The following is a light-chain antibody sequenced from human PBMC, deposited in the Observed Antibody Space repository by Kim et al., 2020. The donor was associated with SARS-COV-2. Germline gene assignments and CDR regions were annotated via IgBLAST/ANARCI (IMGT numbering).Light chain of an antibody. J-gene: IGLJ2*01. CDR1: KLGDKY. Sequence: SVSPEQTASITCSGDKLGDKYACWYQQKPGQSPVLVIYQDSKRPSGIPERFSGSNSGNTATLTISGTQAMDEADYYCQAWDSSTGGFGGGTQLTVL. V-gene: IGLV3-1*01. CDR2: QDS. CDR3: QAWDSSTGG.